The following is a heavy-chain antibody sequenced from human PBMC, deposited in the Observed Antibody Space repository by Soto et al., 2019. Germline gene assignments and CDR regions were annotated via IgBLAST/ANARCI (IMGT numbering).Heavy chain of an antibody. CDR1: GYTFTSYG. CDR3: ARDSVLGDLSLYGGGADAFDI. J-gene: IGHJ3*02. D-gene: IGHD3-16*02. Sequence: GASVKVSCKASGYTFTSYGISCVRQAPGQGLEWMGWISAYNGNTNYAQKLQGRVTMTTDTSTSTAYMELRSLRSDDTAVYYCARDSVLGDLSLYGGGADAFDIWGQGTMVTVSS. V-gene: IGHV1-18*01. CDR2: ISAYNGNT.